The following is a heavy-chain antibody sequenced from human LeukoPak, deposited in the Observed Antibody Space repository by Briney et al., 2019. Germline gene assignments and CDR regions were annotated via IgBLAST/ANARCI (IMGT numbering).Heavy chain of an antibody. J-gene: IGHJ6*03. CDR3: ARGGFWNYFDYYYYYYMDV. D-gene: IGHD1-7*01. CDR2: IIPIFGTA. Sequence: SVKVSCKASGGTFSSYAISWVRQAQGQGIEWMGGIIPIFGTANYAQKFQGRVTITTDESTSTAYMELSSLRSEDTAVYYCARGGFWNYFDYYYYYYMDVWGKGTTVTVSS. V-gene: IGHV1-69*05. CDR1: GGTFSSYA.